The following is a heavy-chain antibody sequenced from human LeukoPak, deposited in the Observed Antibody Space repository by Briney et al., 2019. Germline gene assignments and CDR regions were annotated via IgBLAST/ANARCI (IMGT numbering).Heavy chain of an antibody. CDR3: ARVSPAVGAFDI. D-gene: IGHD6-13*01. CDR1: GGSIRSYF. CDR2: FYYSGSS. V-gene: IGHV4-59*01. J-gene: IGHJ3*02. Sequence: KRSETLSLTCTVSGGSIRSYFWSWIRQPPGKGLEWIGYFYYSGSSNYNPSLKGRVTISGDTSKNQFSLKVSSVTAADTAIYYCARVSPAVGAFDIWGGGKMVTVSS.